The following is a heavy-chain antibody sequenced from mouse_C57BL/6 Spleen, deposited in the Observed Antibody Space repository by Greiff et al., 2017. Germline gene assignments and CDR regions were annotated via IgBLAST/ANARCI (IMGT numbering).Heavy chain of an antibody. D-gene: IGHD2-1*01. CDR2: IRSKSNNYAT. CDR3: VKGNYGYWYFDV. J-gene: IGHJ1*03. CDR1: GFSFNTYA. Sequence: EVKLVESGGGLVQPKGSLKLSCAASGFSFNTYAMNWVRQAPGKGLEWVARIRSKSNNYATYYADSVKDRFTISRDDSESMLYLQMNNLKTEDTAMYYCVKGNYGYWYFDVWGTGTTVTVSS. V-gene: IGHV10-1*01.